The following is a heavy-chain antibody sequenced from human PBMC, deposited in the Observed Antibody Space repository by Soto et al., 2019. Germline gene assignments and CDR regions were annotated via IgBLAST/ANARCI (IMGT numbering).Heavy chain of an antibody. CDR1: GGSISSGGYS. CDR3: ARGGGGYCTNGVCTYFDY. D-gene: IGHD2-8*01. Sequence: SETLSLTCAVSGGSISSGGYSWSWIRQPPGKGLEWIGYIYHSGSTYYNPSLKSRVTISVDRSKNQFSLKLSSVTAADTAVYYCARGGGGYCTNGVCTYFDYWGQGNLVTVSS. V-gene: IGHV4-30-2*01. J-gene: IGHJ4*02. CDR2: IYHSGST.